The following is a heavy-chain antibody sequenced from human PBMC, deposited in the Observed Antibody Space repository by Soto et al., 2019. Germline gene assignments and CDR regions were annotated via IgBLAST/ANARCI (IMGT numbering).Heavy chain of an antibody. D-gene: IGHD3-3*01. V-gene: IGHV3-23*01. CDR3: AIRIFGVEY. Sequence: EVQLLESGGGLVQPGGSLRLSCAASGFTFSAYAMSWVRQAPGKGLEWVSAISGTSPSTYYADSVQGRFTIARESSRKTLFLQMNTLRAEDTAGYFCAIRIFGVEYWGQGTQVTVSS. CDR2: ISGTSPST. J-gene: IGHJ4*02. CDR1: GFTFSAYA.